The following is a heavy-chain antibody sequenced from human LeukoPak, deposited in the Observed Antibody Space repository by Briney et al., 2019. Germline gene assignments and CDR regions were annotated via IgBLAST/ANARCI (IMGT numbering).Heavy chain of an antibody. CDR3: ARWGDPSTPVITDWFDP. V-gene: IGHV4-4*07. J-gene: IGHJ5*02. CDR1: GGSISSYY. D-gene: IGHD3-16*01. CDR2: IYTSGST. Sequence: PSETLSLTCSVSGGSISSYYWSWIRQPAGKGLEWIGRIYTSGSTKYNPSLKSRVDMSVDTSKNQFSLKLSSVTAADTAVYYCARWGDPSTPVITDWFDPWGQGTLVTVSS.